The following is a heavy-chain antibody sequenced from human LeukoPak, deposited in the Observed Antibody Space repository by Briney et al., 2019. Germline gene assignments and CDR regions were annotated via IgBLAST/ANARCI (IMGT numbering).Heavy chain of an antibody. CDR3: ARGHSSGWYVGWFDP. J-gene: IGHJ5*02. D-gene: IGHD6-19*01. CDR2: INAGNGNT. CDR1: GYTFTSYA. Sequence: ASVKVSCKASGYTFTSYAMHWVRQAPGQRLEWMGWINAGNGNTKYSQKFQGRVTITRDTSASTAYMELSSLRSEDTAVYYCARGHSSGWYVGWFDPWGQGTLVTVSS. V-gene: IGHV1-3*01.